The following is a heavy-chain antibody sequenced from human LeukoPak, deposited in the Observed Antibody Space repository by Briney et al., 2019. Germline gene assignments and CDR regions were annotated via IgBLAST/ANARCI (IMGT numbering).Heavy chain of an antibody. J-gene: IGHJ4*02. V-gene: IGHV3-7*01. CDR2: MNIDGSEK. Sequence: ETLSLTCTVSGGSISSSSYYWGWIRQPPGKRLEWVANMNIDGSEKYYADSAKGRFTISRDNARNSVYLQMNSLRVEDTAVYYCARDPVEWELLLDYWGQGTLVTVSS. CDR1: GGSISSSSYY. CDR3: ARDPVEWELLLDY. D-gene: IGHD1-26*01.